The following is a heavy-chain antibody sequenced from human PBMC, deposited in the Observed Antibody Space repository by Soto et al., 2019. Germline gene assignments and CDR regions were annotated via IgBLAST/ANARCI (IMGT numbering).Heavy chain of an antibody. D-gene: IGHD1-7*01. CDR3: AKDPSGITGTTGY. CDR2: ISGSGGST. Sequence: VGSLRLSCAASGFTFSSYAMSWVRQAPGKGLEWVSAISGSGGSTYYADSVKGRFTISRDNSKNTLYLQMNSLRAEDTAVYYCAKDPSGITGTTGYWGQGTLVTVSS. CDR1: GFTFSSYA. J-gene: IGHJ4*02. V-gene: IGHV3-23*01.